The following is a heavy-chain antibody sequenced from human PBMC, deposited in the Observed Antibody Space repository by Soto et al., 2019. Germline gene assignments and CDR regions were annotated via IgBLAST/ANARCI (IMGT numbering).Heavy chain of an antibody. CDR3: ARDAYGDYVGY. CDR1: GFTFSSYS. CDR2: ISSSSSTI. J-gene: IGHJ4*02. Sequence: EVQLVESGGGLVQPGGSLRLSCAASGFTFSSYSMNWVRQAPGKGLGWVSYISSSSSTIYYADSVKGRFTISRDNAKNSLYLQMNSLRAEDTAVYYCARDAYGDYVGYWGQGTLVTVSS. D-gene: IGHD4-17*01. V-gene: IGHV3-48*01.